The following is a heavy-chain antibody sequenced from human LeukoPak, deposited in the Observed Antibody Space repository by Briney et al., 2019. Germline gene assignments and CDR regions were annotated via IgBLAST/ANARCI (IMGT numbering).Heavy chain of an antibody. J-gene: IGHJ4*02. CDR2: IYTSGST. CDR1: GVSISSGSYY. Sequence: PSQTLSLTCTVSGVSISSGSYYWSWIRQPAGKGLEWIGRIYTSGSTNYNPSLKSRVTISVDTSKNQFSLKLSSVTAADTAVYYCARDSGYYDSSGYRIDYWGQGTLVTVSS. D-gene: IGHD3-22*01. V-gene: IGHV4-61*02. CDR3: ARDSGYYDSSGYRIDY.